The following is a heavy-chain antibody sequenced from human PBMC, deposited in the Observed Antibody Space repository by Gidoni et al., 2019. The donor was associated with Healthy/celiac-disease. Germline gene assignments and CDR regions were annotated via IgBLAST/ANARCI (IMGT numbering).Heavy chain of an antibody. CDR3: AKDTDPVVTDWYFDL. V-gene: IGHV3-23*01. Sequence: EFHLLESGGGLVQPGGSLRLSCAASGFPFTRYAMSWVRQAPGKGLEWVSAISGSGGSTYCADSVKGRFTISRDNSKNTLYLQMNSLRAEDTAVYYCAKDTDPVVTDWYFDLWGRGTLVTVSS. CDR1: GFPFTRYA. J-gene: IGHJ2*01. CDR2: ISGSGGST. D-gene: IGHD2-15*01.